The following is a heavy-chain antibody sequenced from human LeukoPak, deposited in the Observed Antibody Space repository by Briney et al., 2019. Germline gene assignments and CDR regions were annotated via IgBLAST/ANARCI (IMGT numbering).Heavy chain of an antibody. Sequence: GGSLRLSCAASGFTFSSYAMHWVRQAPGKGLEWVAVISYDGSNKYYADSVKVRFTISRDNSKNTLYLQMSSLRSDDTAVYYCARPRGGSHPGSAFDIWGQGTMVTVSS. CDR1: GFTFSSYA. V-gene: IGHV3-30-3*01. CDR3: ARPRGGSHPGSAFDI. CDR2: ISYDGSNK. J-gene: IGHJ3*02. D-gene: IGHD1-26*01.